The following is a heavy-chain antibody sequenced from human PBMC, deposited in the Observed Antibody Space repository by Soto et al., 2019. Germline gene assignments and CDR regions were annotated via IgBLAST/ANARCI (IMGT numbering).Heavy chain of an antibody. V-gene: IGHV1-18*01. CDR2: ISAYNGNT. CDR1: GYTFTSYG. D-gene: IGHD3-22*01. CDR3: ARGLHYYDSSGYYPRADAFDI. Sequence: ASLKVSCKASGYTFTSYGISWVRQAPGQGLEWMGWISAYNGNTNYAQKLQGRVTMTTDTSTSTAYMELRSLRSDDTAVYYCARGLHYYDSSGYYPRADAFDIWGQGTMVTVSS. J-gene: IGHJ3*02.